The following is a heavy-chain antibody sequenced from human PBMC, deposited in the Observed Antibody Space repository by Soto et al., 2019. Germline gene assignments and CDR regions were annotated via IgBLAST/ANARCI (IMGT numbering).Heavy chain of an antibody. CDR1: GFTFTSYS. D-gene: IGHD3-22*01. V-gene: IGHV3-33*08. J-gene: IGHJ4*02. CDR2: IWYDASNK. CDR3: ARDLTERSYSSGHYLDY. Sequence: LRLSSPASGFTFTSYSMHWVCQAPGRGLAWVAVIWYDASNKYYADSVKGRFTISRDNSKNTLYLQMNSLRAEDTAVYYCARDLTERSYSSGHYLDYWGQGTLVTVSS.